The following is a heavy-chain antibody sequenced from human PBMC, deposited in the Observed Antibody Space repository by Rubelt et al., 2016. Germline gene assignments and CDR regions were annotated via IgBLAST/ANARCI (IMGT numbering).Heavy chain of an antibody. Sequence: QVQLQQWGAGLLKPSETLSLTCAVYGGSISSGGYSWSWIRQPPGKGLEWIGYIYHSGSTYYNPSLKCRVTISVDRSKNQFSLNLGSVTAADTAVYYCARGKNDILTGYYGWFDPWGQGTLVTVSS. CDR1: GGSISSGGYS. CDR3: ARGKNDILTGYYGWFDP. V-gene: IGHV4-30-2*01. CDR2: IYHSGST. J-gene: IGHJ5*02. D-gene: IGHD3-9*01.